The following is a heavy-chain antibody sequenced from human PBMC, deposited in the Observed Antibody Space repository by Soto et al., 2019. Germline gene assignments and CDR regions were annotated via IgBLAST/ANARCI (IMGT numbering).Heavy chain of an antibody. D-gene: IGHD1-1*01. V-gene: IGHV4-30-4*01. CDR1: GGSISSSDYY. J-gene: IGHJ5*02. Sequence: SSETLSLTCTVSGGSISSSDYYWSWIRQPPGTGLEWIGYIYYSGSTFYNPSLKSRVTISVDTSKNQFSLKLTSVTAADTAVYYCARGRRVTTGLINSFDPWGQGTRVTVSA. CDR3: ARGRRVTTGLINSFDP. CDR2: IYYSGST.